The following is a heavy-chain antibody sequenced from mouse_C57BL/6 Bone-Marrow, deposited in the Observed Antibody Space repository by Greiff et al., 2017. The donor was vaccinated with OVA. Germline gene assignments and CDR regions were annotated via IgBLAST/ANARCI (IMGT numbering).Heavy chain of an antibody. V-gene: IGHV6-3*01. CDR3: TGENLLWLRQAMDY. D-gene: IGHD2-2*01. Sequence: EVQLVESGGGLVQPGGSMKLSCVASGFTFSNYWMNWVRQSPEKGLEWVAQIRLKSDNYATHYAESVKGRFTISRDDSKSSVYLQMNNLRAEDTGIYYCTGENLLWLRQAMDYWGQGTSVTVYS. CDR2: IRLKSDNYAT. J-gene: IGHJ4*01. CDR1: GFTFSNYW.